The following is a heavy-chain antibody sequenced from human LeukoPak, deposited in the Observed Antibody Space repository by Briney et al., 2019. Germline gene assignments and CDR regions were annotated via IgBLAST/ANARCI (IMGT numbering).Heavy chain of an antibody. D-gene: IGHD3-22*01. V-gene: IGHV3-23*01. CDR2: ISGSGGST. Sequence: GGSLRLSCAASGFTFSSYAMSWVRQAPGKGLEWVLAISGSGGSTYYADSVKGRFTISRDNSKNTLYLQMNSLRAEDTAVYYCAKDTDSSGYWDAFDIWGQGTMVTVSS. CDR3: AKDTDSSGYWDAFDI. CDR1: GFTFSSYA. J-gene: IGHJ3*02.